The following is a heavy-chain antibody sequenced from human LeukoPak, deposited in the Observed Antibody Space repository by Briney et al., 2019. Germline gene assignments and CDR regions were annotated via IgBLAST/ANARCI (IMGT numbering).Heavy chain of an antibody. CDR1: GFTFSDYW. J-gene: IGHJ4*02. D-gene: IGHD1-14*01. CDR3: ARNHWRSGDY. CDR2: IQGDGSTT. V-gene: IGHV3-74*01. Sequence: PGGSLRLACAASGFTFSDYWMHWVRQAPGKGLSWVSRIQGDGSTTTYADSVKGRFTISRDNAKNTLYLQMDSLRADDTAVYYCARNHWRSGDYWGPGTLVAVSS.